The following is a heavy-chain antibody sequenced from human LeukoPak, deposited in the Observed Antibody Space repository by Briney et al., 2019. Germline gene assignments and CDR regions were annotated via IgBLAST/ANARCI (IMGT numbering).Heavy chain of an antibody. Sequence: KRGESLKISCKGSGYSFTSYWISCVRQMPGKGREWMGRIDPSDSYTNYSPSVQGHVTISADKSISTAYLQWSSLKASDTAMYYCARQAGSGSYYDYWGQGTLVTVSS. D-gene: IGHD3-10*01. CDR2: IDPSDSYT. J-gene: IGHJ4*02. CDR1: GYSFTSYW. V-gene: IGHV5-10-1*01. CDR3: ARQAGSGSYYDY.